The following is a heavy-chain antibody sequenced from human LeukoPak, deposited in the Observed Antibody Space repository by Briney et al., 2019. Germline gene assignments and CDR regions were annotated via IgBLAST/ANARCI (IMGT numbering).Heavy chain of an antibody. J-gene: IGHJ6*03. V-gene: IGHV4-4*07. CDR3: ARDGMGSYYGNSYYMDV. D-gene: IGHD3-10*01. CDR2: INDSGTT. Sequence: PSETLSLTCTVSGGSITPYYWTWIRQPAGKGLEWIGRINDSGTTNYKPSLRSRVTMSVDTSKNQISLKLSSVTAADTAVYYCARDGMGSYYGNSYYMDVRGNGTTVTVSS. CDR1: GGSITPYY.